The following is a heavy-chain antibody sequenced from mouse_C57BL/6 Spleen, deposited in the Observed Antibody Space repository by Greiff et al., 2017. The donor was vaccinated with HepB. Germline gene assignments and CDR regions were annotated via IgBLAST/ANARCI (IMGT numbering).Heavy chain of an antibody. CDR3: ARFTTGY. Sequence: DVQLQESGGGLVKPGGSLKLSCAASGFTFSDYGMHWVRQAPEKGLEWVAYISSGSSTIYYADTVKGRFTISRDNAKNTLFLQMTSLRSEDTAMYYCARFTTGYWGQGTTLTVSS. CDR1: GFTFSDYG. D-gene: IGHD1-1*01. V-gene: IGHV5-17*01. CDR2: ISSGSSTI. J-gene: IGHJ2*01.